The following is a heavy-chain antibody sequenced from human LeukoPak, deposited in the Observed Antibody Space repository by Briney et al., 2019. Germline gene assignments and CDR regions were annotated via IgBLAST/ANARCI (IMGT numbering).Heavy chain of an antibody. Sequence: SVKVSCKASGGTFSSYSINWVRQAPGQGPEWMGGTIPIFGTADYAQKFQGRVTITTDESTTTAYMELSSLTSEDTAVYYCARDIGGSDYGDSRDAFDIWGQGTMVTVSS. V-gene: IGHV1-69*05. CDR1: GGTFSSYS. CDR3: ARDIGGSDYGDSRDAFDI. CDR2: TIPIFGTA. D-gene: IGHD4-17*01. J-gene: IGHJ3*02.